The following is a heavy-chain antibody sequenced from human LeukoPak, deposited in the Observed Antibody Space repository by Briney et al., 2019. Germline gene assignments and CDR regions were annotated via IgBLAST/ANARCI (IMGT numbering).Heavy chain of an antibody. D-gene: IGHD3-3*01. CDR2: IYYSGST. CDR1: GGSISSYY. CDR3: ASSYYDFWSGYSQVGYYGMDV. J-gene: IGHJ6*02. Sequence: SETLSLTCTVSGGSISSYYWSWIRQPPGKGLEWIGYIYYSGSTNYNPSLKGRVTISVDTSKNQFSLKLSSVTAADTAVYYCASSYYDFWSGYSQVGYYGMDVWGQGTTVTVSS. V-gene: IGHV4-59*01.